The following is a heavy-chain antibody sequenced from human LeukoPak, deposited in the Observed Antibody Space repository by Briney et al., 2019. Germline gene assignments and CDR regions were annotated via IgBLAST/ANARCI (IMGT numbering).Heavy chain of an antibody. CDR3: ARDSGLTTEDY. CDR2: IYSGGST. J-gene: IGHJ4*02. V-gene: IGHV3-53*01. D-gene: IGHD4-11*01. CDR1: GFTVRSNY. Sequence: GGSLRLSCAASGFTVRSNYMSWVRQAPGKGLEWVSVIYSGGSTYYADSVKGRFTISRDNSKNTLYLQMNSLRAEDTAVYYCARDSGLTTEDYWGQGTLVTVSS.